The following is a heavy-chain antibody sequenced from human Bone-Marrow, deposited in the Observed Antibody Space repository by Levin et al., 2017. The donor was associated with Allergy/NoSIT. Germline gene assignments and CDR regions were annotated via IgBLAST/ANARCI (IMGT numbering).Heavy chain of an antibody. Sequence: GGSLRLSCAASGFTFSDYYMSWIRQAPGKGLEWVSYISSSGSTIYYADSVKGRFTISRDNAKNSLYLQMNSLRAEDTAVYYCARERGEIVVVPAAIHSRGQGTLVTVSS. CDR1: GFTFSDYY. J-gene: IGHJ4*02. CDR2: ISSSGSTI. V-gene: IGHV3-11*01. CDR3: ARERGEIVVVPAAIHS. D-gene: IGHD2-2*01.